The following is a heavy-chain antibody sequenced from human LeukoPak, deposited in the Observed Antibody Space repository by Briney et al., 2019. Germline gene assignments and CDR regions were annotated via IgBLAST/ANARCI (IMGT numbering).Heavy chain of an antibody. Sequence: PGGSLRLSCAASGFTFSSYEMNWVRQAPGKGLEWVSYISSSGSTIYYADSVKGRFTISRGNAKNSLYLQMNSLRAEDTAVYYCAREDTAMAYDAFDIWGQGTMVTVSS. CDR1: GFTFSSYE. CDR2: ISSSGSTI. CDR3: AREDTAMAYDAFDI. D-gene: IGHD5-18*01. V-gene: IGHV3-48*03. J-gene: IGHJ3*02.